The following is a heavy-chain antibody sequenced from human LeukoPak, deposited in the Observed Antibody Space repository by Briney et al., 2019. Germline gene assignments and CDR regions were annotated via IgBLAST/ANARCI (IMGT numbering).Heavy chain of an antibody. CDR2: IWYDGNNK. J-gene: IGHJ4*02. V-gene: IGHV3-33*06. Sequence: GRSLRLSCAASGFTFSNYGMHWVRQAPGKGLEWVAVIWYDGNNKYYADSVKGRFTISRDVSKDTLYLQMNSLRAEDTAVYYCTESSYSGWTIFEYWGQGTLVTVSS. CDR1: GFTFSNYG. CDR3: TESSYSGWTIFEY. D-gene: IGHD6-19*01.